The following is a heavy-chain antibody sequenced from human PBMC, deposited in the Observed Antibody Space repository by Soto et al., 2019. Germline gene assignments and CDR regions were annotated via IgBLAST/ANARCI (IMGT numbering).Heavy chain of an antibody. J-gene: IGHJ4*02. D-gene: IGHD6-6*01. CDR3: AGVPEYSSWSRGVWFDY. V-gene: IGHV1-69*01. Sequence: QVQLVQSGAEVKKPGSSVKVSCKASGGTFSSYAISWVRQAPGQGLEWMGGIIPIFGTANYAQKFQGRVTITADESTSTAYVGLSSLRFEDTVVYYCAGVPEYSSWSRGVWFDYWGQGTLVTVSS. CDR1: GGTFSSYA. CDR2: IIPIFGTA.